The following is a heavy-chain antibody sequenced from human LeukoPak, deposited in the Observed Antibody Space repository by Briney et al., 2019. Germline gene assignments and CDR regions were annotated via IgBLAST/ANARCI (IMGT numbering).Heavy chain of an antibody. CDR1: VFTFRSYG. Sequence: PGGSLRLSCAASVFTFRSYGMHGVPDAPDKGLECVAVKWYDGNNKYSSDSVKRRFTISRDNSKNTLYLQMNSLRAEDTAVYYCARLFPYDYGDYRLPEEVRDDAFDMWGQGTMVTVSS. CDR3: ARLFPYDYGDYRLPEEVRDDAFDM. CDR2: KWYDGNNK. V-gene: IGHV3-33*01. J-gene: IGHJ3*02. D-gene: IGHD4-17*01.